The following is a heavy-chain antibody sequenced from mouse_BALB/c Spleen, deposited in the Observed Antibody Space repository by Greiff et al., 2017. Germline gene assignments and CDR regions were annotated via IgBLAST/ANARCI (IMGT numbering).Heavy chain of an antibody. Sequence: EVKLVESGPGLVKPSQSLSLTCSVTGYSITSCYYWNWIRQFPGNKLEWMGYISYDGSNNYNPTLKNRISITRDTSKNQLFLKLNSVTTEDTATYYCATYDGNYVDFDVWGAGTTVTVSA. D-gene: IGHD2-10*01. CDR1: GYSITSCYY. J-gene: IGHJ1*01. V-gene: IGHV3-6*02. CDR3: ATYDGNYVDFDV. CDR2: ISYDGSN.